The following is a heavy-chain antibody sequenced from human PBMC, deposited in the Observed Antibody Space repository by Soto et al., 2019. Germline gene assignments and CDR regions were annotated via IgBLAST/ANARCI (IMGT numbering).Heavy chain of an antibody. CDR3: AKVVVAATRHTDFDS. CDR1: GGSISSGDYY. Sequence: SETLSLTCTVSGGSISSGDYYWSWIRQPPGKGLEWIGYIYYDGSTYYNPSLKSRVTISIDTSKNQFSLRLRSVTAADTAIYYCAKVVVAATRHTDFDSWGQGTLVTVSS. J-gene: IGHJ4*02. D-gene: IGHD2-15*01. V-gene: IGHV4-30-4*01. CDR2: IYYDGST.